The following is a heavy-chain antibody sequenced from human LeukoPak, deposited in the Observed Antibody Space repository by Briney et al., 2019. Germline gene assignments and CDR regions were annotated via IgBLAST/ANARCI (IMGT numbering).Heavy chain of an antibody. J-gene: IGHJ4*02. Sequence: GGSLRLSCAASGLIFSNYVMSWVRQAPGKGLEWVSVISGSGDTTYYADSVKGRFAISRDNSKSTLYPQMNSLRDEDTAVYYCAKKAASGWYPFDYWGQGTLVTVSS. CDR3: AKKAASGWYPFDY. CDR1: GLIFSNYV. D-gene: IGHD6-19*01. V-gene: IGHV3-23*01. CDR2: ISGSGDTT.